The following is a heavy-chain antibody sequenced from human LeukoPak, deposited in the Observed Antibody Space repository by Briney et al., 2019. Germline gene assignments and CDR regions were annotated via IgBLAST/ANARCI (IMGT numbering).Heavy chain of an antibody. J-gene: IGHJ4*02. CDR2: INPNSGGT. D-gene: IGHD3-10*01. CDR1: GGTFSSYA. CDR3: ARDHSGYFDY. Sequence: ASVKVSCKASGGTFSSYAISWVRQAPGQGLEWMGWINPNSGGTNYAQKFQGRVTMTRDTSTSTVYMELSSLRSEDTAVYYCARDHSGYFDYWGQGTLVTVSS. V-gene: IGHV1-8*02.